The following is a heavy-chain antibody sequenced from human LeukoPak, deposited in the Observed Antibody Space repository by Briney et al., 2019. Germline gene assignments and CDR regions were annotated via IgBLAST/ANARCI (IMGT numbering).Heavy chain of an antibody. D-gene: IGHD1-26*01. CDR2: IYSGGST. J-gene: IGHJ4*02. CDR1: GFTVSSNY. V-gene: IGHV3-66*04. CDR3: ARQYSGSWPIGDY. Sequence: PGGSLRLSCAASGFTVSSNYMSWVRQAPGKGLEWVSIIYSGGSTYYADSVKGRFTISRDNSKNTLYLQMNSLRADDTAVYYCARQYSGSWPIGDYWGQGTLVTVSS.